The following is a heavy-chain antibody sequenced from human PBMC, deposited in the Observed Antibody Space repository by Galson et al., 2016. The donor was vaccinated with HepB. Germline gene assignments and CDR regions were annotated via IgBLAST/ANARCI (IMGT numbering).Heavy chain of an antibody. Sequence: SLRLSCAASGFIFSNYAVLWVRQAPGKGPEWVAVISEDGSSRHYIASVEGRFTVSRDNAKNSLYLQMNSLRGEDTALYYCAKATSSSWAGALDIWGQGTMVTVSS. CDR3: AKATSSSWAGALDI. CDR1: GFIFSNYA. J-gene: IGHJ3*02. D-gene: IGHD6-13*01. CDR2: ISEDGSSR. V-gene: IGHV3-30*04.